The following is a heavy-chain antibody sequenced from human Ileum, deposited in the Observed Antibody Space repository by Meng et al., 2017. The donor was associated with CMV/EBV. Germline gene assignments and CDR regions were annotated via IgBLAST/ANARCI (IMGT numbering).Heavy chain of an antibody. V-gene: IGHV3-7*03. CDR2: IKQDGSEK. CDR1: GFSFSDYW. CDR3: VRTNRGFCNRITCWEWFDP. J-gene: IGHJ5*02. D-gene: IGHD2-2*01. Sequence: GGSLRLSCVASDFPGFSFSDYWMSWVRQAPGKGLEWVANIKQDGSEKYYVDSVKGRFTISRDNAKNSLYLEMNGLRGEDAALYHCVRTNRGFCNRITCWEWFDPWGQGTLVTVSS.